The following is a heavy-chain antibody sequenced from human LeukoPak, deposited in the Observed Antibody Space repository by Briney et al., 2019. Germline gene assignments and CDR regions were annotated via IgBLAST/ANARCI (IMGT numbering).Heavy chain of an antibody. CDR2: IYHSGST. V-gene: IGHV4-4*02. CDR1: GGSISSSNW. D-gene: IGHD5-18*01. J-gene: IGHJ3*02. CDR3: ARARYSYGVPDAFDI. Sequence: SGTLSLTCAVSGGSISSSNWWSWVRQPPGKGLEWIGEIYHSGSTNYNPTLKSRVTISVDKSKNQFSLKLSSVTAADTAVYYCARARYSYGVPDAFDIWGQGTMVTVSS.